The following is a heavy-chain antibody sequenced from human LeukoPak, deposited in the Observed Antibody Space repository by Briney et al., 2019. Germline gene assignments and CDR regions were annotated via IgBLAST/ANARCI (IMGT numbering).Heavy chain of an antibody. V-gene: IGHV1-46*01. D-gene: IGHD2-2*01. CDR2: NNPSGGSS. J-gene: IGHJ5*02. Sequence: ASVKVSCKASGYTFTSYYMHWVRQAPGQGLEWMGINNPSGGSSSYAQKFQGRVTMTRDTSTSTVYMELSSLRSEDTAVYYCARDALFRGYQLLKRGWLDPWGQGTLVTVSP. CDR3: ARDALFRGYQLLKRGWLDP. CDR1: GYTFTSYY.